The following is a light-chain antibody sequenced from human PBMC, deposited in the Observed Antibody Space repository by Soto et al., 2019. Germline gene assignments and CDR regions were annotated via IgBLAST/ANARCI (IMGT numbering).Light chain of an antibody. CDR2: ATS. V-gene: IGKV1-39*01. CDR3: QQCYSTPRT. J-gene: IGKJ3*01. Sequence: DIQMTQSPSSLSASVGDRVTIPCRASQSIDNFLNWYQKKPGKAPKLLIYATSNLQSGVPSTFSGSGSGTDFTLTISSLQREDVATYYCQQCYSTPRTFGPGTKVDIK. CDR1: QSIDNF.